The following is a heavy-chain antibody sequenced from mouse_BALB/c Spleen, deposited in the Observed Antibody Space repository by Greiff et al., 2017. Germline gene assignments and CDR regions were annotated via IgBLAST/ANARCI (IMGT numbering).Heavy chain of an antibody. Sequence: EVKLMESGGGLVQPGGSLRLSCATSGFTFTDYYMSWVRQPPGKALEWLGFIRNKANGYTTEYSASVKGRFTISRDNSQSILYLQMNTLRAEDSATYYCARVGGGNYGYYAMDYWGQGTSVTVSS. J-gene: IGHJ4*01. CDR1: GFTFTDYY. D-gene: IGHD2-1*01. CDR3: ARVGGGNYGYYAMDY. CDR2: IRNKANGYTT. V-gene: IGHV7-3*02.